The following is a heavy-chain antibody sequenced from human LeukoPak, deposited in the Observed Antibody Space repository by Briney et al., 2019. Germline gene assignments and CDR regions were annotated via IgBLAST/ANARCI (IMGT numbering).Heavy chain of an antibody. D-gene: IGHD3-22*01. CDR3: ARHSGYDSSGYYYPVLYYFDY. Sequence: GGSLRLSCAPSGFTYGDYAMHWVRQAPGKGLELVSGISWNGGSIGYADSVKGRFTISRDNAKNSLYLQMNSLRAEDTAVYYCARHSGYDSSGYYYPVLYYFDYWGQGTLVTVSS. CDR2: ISWNGGSI. V-gene: IGHV3-9*01. J-gene: IGHJ4*02. CDR1: GFTYGDYA.